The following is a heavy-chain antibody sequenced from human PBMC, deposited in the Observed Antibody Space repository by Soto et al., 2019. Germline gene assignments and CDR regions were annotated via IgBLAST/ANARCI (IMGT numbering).Heavy chain of an antibody. CDR2: IIPIFGTA. Sequence: SVKVSCKASGGTFSSYAISWVRQAPGQGLEWMGGIIPIFGTANYAQKFQGRVTITADESTSTAYMELSSLRSEDTAVYYCASSWLGYCSGGSCSIPYYYYGMDVWGQGTTVTVSS. CDR1: GGTFSSYA. D-gene: IGHD2-15*01. CDR3: ASSWLGYCSGGSCSIPYYYYGMDV. J-gene: IGHJ6*02. V-gene: IGHV1-69*13.